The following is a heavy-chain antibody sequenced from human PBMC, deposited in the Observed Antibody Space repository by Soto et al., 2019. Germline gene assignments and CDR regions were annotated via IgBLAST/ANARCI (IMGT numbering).Heavy chain of an antibody. Sequence: GASVKVSCKASGYTFTSYYMHWVRQAPGQGLEWMGIINPSGGSTSYAQKFQGRVTMTRDTSTSTVYMELSSLRSEDTAVYYCARNLITMIPGYHYYGMDVWGQGTTVTVSS. V-gene: IGHV1-46*01. CDR2: INPSGGST. CDR1: GYTFTSYY. CDR3: ARNLITMIPGYHYYGMDV. J-gene: IGHJ6*02. D-gene: IGHD3-22*01.